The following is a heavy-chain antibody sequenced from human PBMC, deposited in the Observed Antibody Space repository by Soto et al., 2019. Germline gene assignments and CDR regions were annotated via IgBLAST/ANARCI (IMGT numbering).Heavy chain of an antibody. Sequence: LSLTCTVSGGSISSYYWSWIRQPPGKGLEWIGYNYYSGSTNYNPSLKSRVTISVDTSKNQFSLKLSSVTAADTAVYYCARDLGYCSGGSCYGYYYYGMDVWGQGTTVTVSS. J-gene: IGHJ6*02. D-gene: IGHD2-15*01. CDR1: GGSISSYY. CDR3: ARDLGYCSGGSCYGYYYYGMDV. V-gene: IGHV4-59*01. CDR2: NYYSGST.